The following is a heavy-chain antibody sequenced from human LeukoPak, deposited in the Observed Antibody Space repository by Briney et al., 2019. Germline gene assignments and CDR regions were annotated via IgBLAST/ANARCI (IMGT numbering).Heavy chain of an antibody. CDR3: ARALLVSGGYSGSDY. CDR1: GFTFSDYY. V-gene: IGHV3-11*05. D-gene: IGHD1-26*01. Sequence: PGGSLRLSCAASGFTFSDYYMRWIRQAPGKGLEWVSYISSSSSYTSYADSVKGRFTISRDNAKNSLYLQMNSLRAEDTAVYYCARALLVSGGYSGSDYWGQGTLVTVSS. CDR2: ISSSSSYT. J-gene: IGHJ4*02.